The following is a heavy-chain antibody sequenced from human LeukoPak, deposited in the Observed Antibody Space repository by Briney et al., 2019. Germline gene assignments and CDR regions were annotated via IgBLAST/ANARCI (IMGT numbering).Heavy chain of an antibody. Sequence: PSETLSLTCAVYGGSFSGYYWSWIRQPPGNGLEWIGEINHSGSTNYNPSLKSRVTISVDTSKNQFSLKLSSVTAADTAVYYCASGSSGRYWFDPWGQGTLVTVSS. CDR2: INHSGST. V-gene: IGHV4-34*01. CDR1: GGSFSGYY. D-gene: IGHD3-22*01. CDR3: ASGSSGRYWFDP. J-gene: IGHJ5*02.